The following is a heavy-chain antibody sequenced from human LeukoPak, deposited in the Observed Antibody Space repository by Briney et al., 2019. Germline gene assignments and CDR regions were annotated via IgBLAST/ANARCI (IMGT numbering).Heavy chain of an antibody. D-gene: IGHD6-19*01. V-gene: IGHV4-59*01. J-gene: IGHJ4*02. CDR3: AREWLVRGIDY. CDR1: GGSISSYY. Sequence: PSETMSLTCTGSGGSISSYYWSWIRQPPGKGLEWIGYIYYSGSTNYNPSLKSRVTISVDTSKNQFSLKLSSVTAADTAVYYCAREWLVRGIDYWGQGTLVSVSS. CDR2: IYYSGST.